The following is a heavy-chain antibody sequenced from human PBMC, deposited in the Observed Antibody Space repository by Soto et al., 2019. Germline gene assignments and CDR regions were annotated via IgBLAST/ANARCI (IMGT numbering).Heavy chain of an antibody. Sequence: EVQLLESGGDLVQPGGSPRLSCAASGFTFRSYAMSWVRQPPGKGLEWVSGIGGSSDSTFYAHSVKGRFTISRDNSKDTLYLQMNSLRAEDTAVYYCAKRDSTGYYYFNYWGQGTLVAVSS. D-gene: IGHD3-22*01. J-gene: IGHJ4*02. CDR3: AKRDSTGYYYFNY. V-gene: IGHV3-23*01. CDR2: IGGSSDST. CDR1: GFTFRSYA.